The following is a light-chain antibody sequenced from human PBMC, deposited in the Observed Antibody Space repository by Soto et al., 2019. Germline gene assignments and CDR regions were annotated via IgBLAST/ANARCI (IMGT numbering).Light chain of an antibody. V-gene: IGKV1-5*01. CDR1: QSLNRW. J-gene: IGKJ5*01. CDR2: DAS. CDR3: QQYNNWPIT. Sequence: LSQPPSSLAASVGDRVTMTCRASQSLNRWLAWYQQKPGKAPKLLIYDASSLQSGVPSRFSGSGSGTEFALTISSLQSEDFAVYYCQQYNNWPITFGQGTRLEI.